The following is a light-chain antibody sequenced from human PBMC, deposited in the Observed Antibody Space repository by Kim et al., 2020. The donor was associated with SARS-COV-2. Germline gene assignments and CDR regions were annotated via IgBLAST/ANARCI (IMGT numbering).Light chain of an antibody. J-gene: IGKJ2*01. V-gene: IGKV3-20*01. CDR1: QSVSSSY. CDR2: GAS. Sequence: EIVLTQSPGTLSLSPGERATLSCRASQSVSSSYLAWYQRKPGQAPRLLIYGASSRATGIPDRFSGSGSGTDFTLTISRLEPEDFAVYYCQQYGSSPSMYTFGQGTKLEI. CDR3: QQYGSSPSMYT.